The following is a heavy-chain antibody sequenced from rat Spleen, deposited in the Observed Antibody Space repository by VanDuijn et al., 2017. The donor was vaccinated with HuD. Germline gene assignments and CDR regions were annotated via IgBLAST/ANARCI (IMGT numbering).Heavy chain of an antibody. CDR2: ISYDGSST. CDR1: GFTFSDYG. Sequence: EVHLVESGGGLVQPGRSLKLSCAASGFTFSDYGMTWVRQAPTKGLEWVATISYDGSSTYYRDSVKGRFTISRDNAKSTLYLQMNSLWSEDTATYYCARHKARGYVMDAWGQGASVTVSS. CDR3: ARHKARGYVMDA. J-gene: IGHJ4*01. V-gene: IGHV5-29*01.